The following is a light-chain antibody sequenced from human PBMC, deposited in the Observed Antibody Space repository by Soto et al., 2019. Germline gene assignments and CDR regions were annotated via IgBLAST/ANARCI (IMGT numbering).Light chain of an antibody. J-gene: IGLJ1*01. V-gene: IGLV2-23*01. CDR1: SNDVGRYNQ. CDR3: CSYVGSTTYV. CDR2: EGS. Sequence: QSAPTQPASVSGSPGQSITISCTGSSNDVGRYNQVSWYQQHPGKAPKVMIYEGSQRPSGVSNRFSGSKSGNTASLTISGLQAEDEADYYCCSYVGSTTYVFGTGTKVTVL.